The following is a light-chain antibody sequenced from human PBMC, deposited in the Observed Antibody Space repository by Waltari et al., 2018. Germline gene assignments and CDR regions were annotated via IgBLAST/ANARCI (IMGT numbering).Light chain of an antibody. CDR3: QEYNSFSWT. Sequence: DIQMTQFPSTLSASVGDRVTISCRASQSIDSWLAWYQQKPGKAPKLLIYKASNLESGVPSRFSGSGSGTEFTLTISSLQPDDFATYYCQEYNSFSWTFGQGTKVEIK. CDR2: KAS. V-gene: IGKV1-5*03. CDR1: QSIDSW. J-gene: IGKJ1*01.